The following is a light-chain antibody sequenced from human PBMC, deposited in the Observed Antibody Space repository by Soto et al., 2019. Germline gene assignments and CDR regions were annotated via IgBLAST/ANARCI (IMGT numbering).Light chain of an antibody. CDR1: QSVSSY. CDR2: DAS. V-gene: IGKV3-11*01. CDR3: QKRSNWPPLT. J-gene: IGKJ4*01. Sequence: EIVLTQSPATLSLSPGERATLSCRASQSVSSYLAWYQQKPGQAPRLLIYDASNRATGIPARFSGSGSGTDFTLTISSLEPEDFAGYYCQKRSNWPPLTFGGGTKVDIK.